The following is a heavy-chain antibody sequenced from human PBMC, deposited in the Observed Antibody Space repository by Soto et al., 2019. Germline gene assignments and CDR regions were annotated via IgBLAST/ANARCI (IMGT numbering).Heavy chain of an antibody. Sequence: TSETLSLTCTVSGGSISSSSYYWGWIRQPPGKGLEWIGSIYYSGSTYYNPSLKSRVTISVDTSKNQFSLKLSSVTAADTAVYYCASRYAAPKYYYDSSGYYRIDYWGQGTLVTVSS. V-gene: IGHV4-39*01. J-gene: IGHJ4*02. CDR3: ASRYAAPKYYYDSSGYYRIDY. CDR2: IYYSGST. CDR1: GGSISSSSYY. D-gene: IGHD3-22*01.